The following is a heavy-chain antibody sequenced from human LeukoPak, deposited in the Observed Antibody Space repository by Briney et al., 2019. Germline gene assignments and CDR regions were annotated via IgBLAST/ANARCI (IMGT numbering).Heavy chain of an antibody. CDR1: GFTFSSYG. V-gene: IGHV3-21*01. D-gene: IGHD3-22*01. Sequence: GGSLRLSCAASGFTFSSYGMSWVRQAPGKGLGWVSSISSSSSYIYYADSVKGRFTISRDNAKNSLCLQMNSLRAEDTAVYYCARDEGYYYDSSGYYPNHYYFDYWGQGTLVTVSS. J-gene: IGHJ4*02. CDR2: ISSSSSYI. CDR3: ARDEGYYYDSSGYYPNHYYFDY.